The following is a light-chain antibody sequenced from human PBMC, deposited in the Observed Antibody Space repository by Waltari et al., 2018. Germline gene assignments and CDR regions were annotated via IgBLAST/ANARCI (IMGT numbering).Light chain of an antibody. Sequence: QSALPQSASVSGSPGQSFTISCIGTSSDICIYSLVTWYQQHPGKAPKLIIYEGNNRPSGVSNRFSGSKSGNTASLTISGLQAEDEADYYCCSYAGTITPWVFGGGTKLTVL. V-gene: IGLV2-23*01. CDR2: EGN. J-gene: IGLJ3*02. CDR1: SSDICIYSL. CDR3: CSYAGTITPWV.